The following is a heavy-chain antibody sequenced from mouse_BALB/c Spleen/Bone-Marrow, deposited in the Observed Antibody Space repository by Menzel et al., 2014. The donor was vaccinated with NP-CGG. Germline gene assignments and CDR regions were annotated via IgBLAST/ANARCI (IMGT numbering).Heavy chain of an antibody. Sequence: VQLKESGAELVKPGASVKLSCTASGFNIKDTYMHWVEQRPEQGTEWMGRIEPANGNTKYDPKFQGKATITADTSSNTAYLQLSSLTSEDTAVYYCANYDYGWYFDVWGAGTTVTVSS. J-gene: IGHJ1*01. V-gene: IGHV14-3*02. D-gene: IGHD2-4*01. CDR2: IEPANGNT. CDR3: ANYDYGWYFDV. CDR1: GFNIKDTY.